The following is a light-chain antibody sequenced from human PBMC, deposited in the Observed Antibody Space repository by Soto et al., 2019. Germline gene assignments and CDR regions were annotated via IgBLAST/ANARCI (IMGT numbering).Light chain of an antibody. J-gene: IGLJ2*01. CDR3: SSYTSSITVV. Sequence: QSALTHPASVSGSPGQSITISCTGTSSDVGGYNYVSWHQQHPGKVPKLMIYDVSHRPSGVSNRFSGSKSGNTASLTISGLQAEDEADYYCSSYTSSITVVFGGGTKLTVL. V-gene: IGLV2-14*03. CDR2: DVS. CDR1: SSDVGGYNY.